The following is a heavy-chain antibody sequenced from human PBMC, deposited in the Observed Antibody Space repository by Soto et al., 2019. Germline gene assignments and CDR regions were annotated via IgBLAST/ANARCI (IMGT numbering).Heavy chain of an antibody. CDR2: IHPGDSDT. CDR3: ARLLAEYSASVCP. CDR1: GYSFASYW. J-gene: IGHJ5*02. D-gene: IGHD5-12*01. V-gene: IGHV5-51*01. Sequence: GESLKISCKGSGYSFASYWIGWVRQMPGKGLEWMGIIHPGDSDTRYSPSFRGQVTISAEKSISAAYLQWSSLEASDTAIYYCARLLAEYSASVCPCGQGPLVTSSA.